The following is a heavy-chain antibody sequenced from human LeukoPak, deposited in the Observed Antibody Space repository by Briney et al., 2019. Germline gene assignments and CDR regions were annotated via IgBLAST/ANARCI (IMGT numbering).Heavy chain of an antibody. V-gene: IGHV3-30*18. CDR2: ISYDGSNK. J-gene: IGHJ4*02. D-gene: IGHD3-22*01. Sequence: GGSLRLSCAASGFTFSSYGMHWVRQAPGKGLEWVAVISYDGSNKYYADSVKGRFTISRDNSKNTLYLQINSLRPEDTAVYYCAKGDNYYDSSGYYHVKALFDYWGQGALVTVSS. CDR3: AKGDNYYDSSGYYHVKALFDY. CDR1: GFTFSSYG.